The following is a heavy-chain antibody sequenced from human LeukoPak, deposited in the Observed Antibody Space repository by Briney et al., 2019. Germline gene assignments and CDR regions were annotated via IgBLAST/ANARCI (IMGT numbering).Heavy chain of an antibody. D-gene: IGHD2-2*02. Sequence: SVKVSCKASGGTFSSYAISWVRQAPGQGLEWMGGIIPIFGTANYAQKFQGRVTITTDESTSTAYMELSSLRSEDTAVYYCARGLLYPVGYYYYYYYMDVWGKGTTVTVSS. CDR2: IIPIFGTA. CDR3: ARGLLYPVGYYYYYYYMDV. V-gene: IGHV1-69*05. J-gene: IGHJ6*03. CDR1: GGTFSSYA.